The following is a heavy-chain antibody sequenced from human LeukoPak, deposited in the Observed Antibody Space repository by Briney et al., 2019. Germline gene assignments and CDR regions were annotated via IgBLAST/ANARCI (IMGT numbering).Heavy chain of an antibody. Sequence: SETLSLTCAVYGGSFSGYYWSWIRQPPGKGLEWIGYIYYSGSTNYNPPLKSRVTISVDTSKNQFSLKLSSVTAADTAVYYCARGPYYDFWSGYTGVAGMGHWGQGTLVTVSS. D-gene: IGHD3-3*01. CDR3: ARGPYYDFWSGYTGVAGMGH. V-gene: IGHV4-59*01. CDR2: IYYSGST. CDR1: GGSFSGYY. J-gene: IGHJ4*02.